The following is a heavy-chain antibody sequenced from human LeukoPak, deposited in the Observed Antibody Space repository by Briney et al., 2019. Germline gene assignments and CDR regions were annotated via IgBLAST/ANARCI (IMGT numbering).Heavy chain of an antibody. CDR1: GFTFSNYA. CDR2: ISGNGGST. CDR3: VKDLVGATSF. D-gene: IGHD1-26*01. J-gene: IGHJ4*02. V-gene: IGHV3-64D*06. Sequence: GGSLRLSCSASGFTFSNYAMYWVRQAPGKGLDFVSGISGNGGSTYYADSVKGRFTISRDNSKNTPYLQMSSLRAEDAAVYYCVKDLVGATSFWGQGTLVTVSS.